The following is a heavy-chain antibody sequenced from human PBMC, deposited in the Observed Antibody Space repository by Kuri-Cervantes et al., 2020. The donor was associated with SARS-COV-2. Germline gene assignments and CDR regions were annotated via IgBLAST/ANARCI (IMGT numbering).Heavy chain of an antibody. V-gene: IGHV3-30*03. CDR2: ISHDGSNK. CDR1: GFIFSNYG. D-gene: IGHD3-22*01. J-gene: IGHJ4*02. Sequence: GGSLRLSCAASGFIFSNYGIHWVRQAPGKGLEWVAVISHDGSNKYYADSVKGQFTISRDNSKDTVFLRLNSLRAEDTAVYYCARASVVGSGYWGYWGQGTLVTVSS. CDR3: ARASVVGSGYWGY.